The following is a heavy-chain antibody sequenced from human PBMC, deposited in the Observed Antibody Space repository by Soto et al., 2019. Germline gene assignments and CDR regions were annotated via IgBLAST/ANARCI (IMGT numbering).Heavy chain of an antibody. Sequence: QLQLQESGPGLVKPSETLSLTCTVSGGSISNNINYWGWIRQPPGKGLEWIGTIYYTGSTFYNPSLKSRVTISVDKSQNQISLNLTSVTAADTAVYFCAGQGTDFWSGYYSSSFDYWGQGTLLTVSS. CDR3: AGQGTDFWSGYYSSSFDY. V-gene: IGHV4-39*01. CDR1: GGSISNNINY. D-gene: IGHD3-3*01. J-gene: IGHJ4*02. CDR2: IYYTGST.